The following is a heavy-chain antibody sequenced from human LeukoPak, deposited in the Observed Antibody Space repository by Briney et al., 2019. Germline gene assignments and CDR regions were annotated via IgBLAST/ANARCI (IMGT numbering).Heavy chain of an antibody. CDR3: ARTYGAWNAFDI. J-gene: IGHJ3*02. CDR1: GGSISSGGYY. CDR2: IYHSGST. V-gene: IGHV4-30-2*01. D-gene: IGHD1-26*01. Sequence: PSQTLSLTCTVSGGSISSGGYYWSWIRQPPGKGLEWIGYIYHSGSTYYNPSLKSRVTISVDTSKNQFSLKLSSVTAADTAVYYCARTYGAWNAFDIWGQGTMVTVSS.